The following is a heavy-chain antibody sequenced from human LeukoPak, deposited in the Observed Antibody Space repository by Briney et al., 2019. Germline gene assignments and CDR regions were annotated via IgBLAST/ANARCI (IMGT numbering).Heavy chain of an antibody. V-gene: IGHV3-66*01. J-gene: IGHJ1*01. CDR2: IYSDDST. CDR3: ASPVAIVGATRAEYFQH. D-gene: IGHD1-26*01. Sequence: GGSLRLSCAASGFTFSNALMSWVRQAPGKGLEWVSAIYSDDSTYYADSVKGRFTISRDNSKNTLYLQMNSLRAEDTAVYYCASPVAIVGATRAEYFQHWGQGTLVTVSS. CDR1: GFTFSNAL.